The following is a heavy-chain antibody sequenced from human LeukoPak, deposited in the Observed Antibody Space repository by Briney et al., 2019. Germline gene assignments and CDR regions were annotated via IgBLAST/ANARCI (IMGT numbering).Heavy chain of an antibody. D-gene: IGHD6-13*01. CDR3: AKSYRSGWYRGVIDY. J-gene: IGHJ4*02. CDR1: GFTFSSYG. CDR2: IRYDGSNK. Sequence: GGSLRLSCAASGFTFSSYGIHWVRQAPGKGLEWVAFIRYDGSNKYYADSVRGRFTISRDNSKDTLYLQMNLRADDTAVYYCAKSYRSGWYRGVIDYWGQGTLVTVSS. V-gene: IGHV3-30*02.